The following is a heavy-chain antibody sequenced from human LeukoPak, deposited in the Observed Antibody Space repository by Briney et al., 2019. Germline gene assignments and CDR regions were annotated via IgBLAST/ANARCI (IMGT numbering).Heavy chain of an antibody. CDR1: GGSFSGYY. V-gene: IGHV4-34*01. Sequence: SETLSLTCAVYGGSFSGYYWSWIRQPPGKGLEWIGEINHSGSTNYNPSLKSRVTISVDTSKNQFSLKLSSVTAADTAVYYCARGPYYGFSYWGQGTLVTVSS. CDR3: ARGPYYGFSY. CDR2: INHSGST. J-gene: IGHJ4*02. D-gene: IGHD1-26*01.